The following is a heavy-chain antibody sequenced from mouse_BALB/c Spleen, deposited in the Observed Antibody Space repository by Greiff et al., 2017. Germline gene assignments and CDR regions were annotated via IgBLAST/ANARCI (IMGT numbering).Heavy chain of an antibody. J-gene: IGHJ4*01. V-gene: IGHV5-4*02. CDR2: ISDGGSYT. CDR1: GFTFSDYY. Sequence: EVKLMESGGGLVKPGGSLKLSCAASGFTFSDYYMYWVRQTPEKRLEWVATISDGGSYTYYPDSVKGRFTISRDNAKNNLYLQMSSLKSEDTAMYYCARNIYDGYYVAMDYWGQGTSVTVSS. D-gene: IGHD2-3*01. CDR3: ARNIYDGYYVAMDY.